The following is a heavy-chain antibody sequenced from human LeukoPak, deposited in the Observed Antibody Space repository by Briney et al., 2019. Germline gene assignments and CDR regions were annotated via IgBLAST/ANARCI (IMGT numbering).Heavy chain of an antibody. D-gene: IGHD3-10*01. CDR1: GFTFDDYA. J-gene: IGHJ3*02. CDR3: ARDEGYGSGSFDI. CDR2: ISWNSGSI. Sequence: GRSLRLSCAASGFTFDDYAMHWVRQAPGKGLEWVSGISWNSGSIGYADSVKGRFTISRDNAKNSLYLQMNSLRAEDTALYYCARDEGYGSGSFDIWGQGTMVTVSS. V-gene: IGHV3-9*01.